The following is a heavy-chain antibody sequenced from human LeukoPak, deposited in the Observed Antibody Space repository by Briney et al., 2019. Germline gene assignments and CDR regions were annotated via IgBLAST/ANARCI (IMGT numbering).Heavy chain of an antibody. CDR1: GGSFSGYY. CDR2: INHSGST. V-gene: IGHV4-34*01. J-gene: IGHJ4*02. Sequence: SETLSLTCAVYGGSFSGYYWSWIRQPPGKGLEWSGQINHSGSTNYNPSLKSRVTISVDTSKNQFSLKLSSVTAADTAVYYCARGLWFGELSTDYFDYWGQGTLVTVSS. D-gene: IGHD3-10*01. CDR3: ARGLWFGELSTDYFDY.